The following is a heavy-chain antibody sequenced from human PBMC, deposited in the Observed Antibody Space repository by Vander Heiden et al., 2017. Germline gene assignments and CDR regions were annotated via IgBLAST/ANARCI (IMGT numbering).Heavy chain of an antibody. CDR1: GFTFSSYA. V-gene: IGHV3-23*01. Sequence: EVQLLEPGGGLVQPGGSLRLSCAASGFTFSSYAMSWVRQAPGKGLECVSAITNSGGSTYYADSVKGRFTISRDNSKNTLYLQMNSLRAEDTAIYYCAKDVRGYSYGYGDYWGQGTLVTVSS. D-gene: IGHD5-18*01. CDR3: AKDVRGYSYGYGDY. CDR2: ITNSGGST. J-gene: IGHJ4*02.